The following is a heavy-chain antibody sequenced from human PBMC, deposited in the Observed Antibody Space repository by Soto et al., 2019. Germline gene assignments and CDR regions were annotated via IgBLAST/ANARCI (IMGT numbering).Heavy chain of an antibody. V-gene: IGHV1-69*01. CDR2: IIPVFRAP. J-gene: IGHJ4*02. D-gene: IGHD6-19*01. Sequence: QVQLVQSGAEVKRPGSSVKVSCKASGVFSNFAVSWVRQAPGQGLEWMGAIIPVFRAPNYAQKFQGRVRITADESTRTAYMELSSLRSDDTAVYYCARLPNTSGSTRHMDYWGQGTLVTVSS. CDR3: ARLPNTSGSTRHMDY. CDR1: GVFSNFA.